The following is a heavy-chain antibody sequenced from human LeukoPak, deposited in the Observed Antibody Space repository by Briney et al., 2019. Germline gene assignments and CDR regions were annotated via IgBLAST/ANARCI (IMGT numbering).Heavy chain of an antibody. CDR2: ISSSSSYI. Sequence: PGGSLRLSCAASGFTFSSYSMNWVRQAPGKGLEWVSSISSSSSYIYYADSVKGRFTISRDNAKNSLYLQMNSLRAEDTAVYYCAREVGGDYVFDYWGQGTLVTVSS. J-gene: IGHJ4*02. CDR1: GFTFSSYS. V-gene: IGHV3-21*01. CDR3: AREVGGDYVFDY. D-gene: IGHD4-17*01.